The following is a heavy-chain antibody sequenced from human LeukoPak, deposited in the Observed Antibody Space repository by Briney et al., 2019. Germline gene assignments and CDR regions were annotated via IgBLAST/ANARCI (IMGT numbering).Heavy chain of an antibody. CDR2: IKSNNDGGTT. D-gene: IGHD2-21*01. Sequence: GGSLRLSCAASGFIFNKAWMNWVRQAPGKGPEWVGRIKSNNDGGTTDYASPVEGRFIISRDDSKNTIYLQMNRLVIDDTAIYYCTPVMVEDRGFWGQGTLVTVSS. V-gene: IGHV3-15*01. CDR3: TPVMVEDRGF. CDR1: GFIFNKAW. J-gene: IGHJ4*02.